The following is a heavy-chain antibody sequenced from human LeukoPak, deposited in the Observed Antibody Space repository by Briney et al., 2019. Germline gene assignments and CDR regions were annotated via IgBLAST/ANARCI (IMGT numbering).Heavy chain of an antibody. J-gene: IGHJ4*02. CDR1: GFTFSNYA. CDR3: ARDFEAAGFDY. CDR2: ISSSSSIV. Sequence: GGSLRLSCAASGFTFSNYAMNWVRQAPGKGLEWVSYISSSSSIVNYADSVKGRFTISRDNAKNSLYLQMHSLRAEDTAVYYCARDFEAAGFDYWGQGTLVTVSS. D-gene: IGHD6-19*01. V-gene: IGHV3-48*01.